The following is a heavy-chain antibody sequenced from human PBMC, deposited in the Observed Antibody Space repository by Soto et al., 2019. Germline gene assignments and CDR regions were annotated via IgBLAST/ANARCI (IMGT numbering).Heavy chain of an antibody. D-gene: IGHD2-2*01. CDR1: GFTFSSYW. J-gene: IGHJ6*02. V-gene: IGHV3-74*01. Sequence: GGSLRLSCAASGFTFSSYWMHWVRQAPGKGLVWVSRINSDGSSTSYADSVKGRFTISRDNAKNTLDLQMNSLRAEDTGVYYCAKGGYIVVVPAALAVADYYYGMDVWGQGTTVTVSS. CDR3: AKGGYIVVVPAALAVADYYYGMDV. CDR2: INSDGSST.